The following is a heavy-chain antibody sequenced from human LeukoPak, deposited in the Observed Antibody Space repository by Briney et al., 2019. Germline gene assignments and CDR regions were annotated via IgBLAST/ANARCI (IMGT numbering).Heavy chain of an antibody. D-gene: IGHD3-22*01. Sequence: SETLSLTCTVSGGSISSGTHLWVWLRQPPGKGLEWIGSVSYSVTTYYNPSLKSRVTISVDTSKKQFSLKLSSVTAADTAVYYCAREHKDYDGDGYYYGYWGQGTLVTVSS. J-gene: IGHJ4*02. CDR1: GGSISSGTHL. CDR2: VSYSVTT. CDR3: AREHKDYDGDGYYYGY. V-gene: IGHV4-39*02.